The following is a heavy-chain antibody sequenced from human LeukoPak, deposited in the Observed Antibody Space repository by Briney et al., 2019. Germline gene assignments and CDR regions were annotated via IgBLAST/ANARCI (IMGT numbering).Heavy chain of an antibody. CDR1: GYTYSSYW. CDR3: ATRDGYNLLS. V-gene: IGHV5-51*01. Sequence: GESLKISCKGSGYTYSSYWIGWVRQMPGKGLEWIGIVYPIESKTKYSQSFEGQVTISADKSINTVYLQWSSLKASDTAMYYCATRDGYNLLSWGQGTLVTVSS. D-gene: IGHD5-24*01. CDR2: VYPIESKT. J-gene: IGHJ1*01.